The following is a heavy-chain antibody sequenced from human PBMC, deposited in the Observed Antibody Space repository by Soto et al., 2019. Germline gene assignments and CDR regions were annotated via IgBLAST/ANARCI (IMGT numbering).Heavy chain of an antibody. Sequence: SETLSLTCTVSGGSISSYYWSWIRQPPGKGLEWIGYIYYSGSTNYNPSLKSRVTISVDTAKNQFSLKLSSVTAADTAVYYCARHRCSGGSCYLVSYWFDPWGQGTLVTVSS. J-gene: IGHJ5*02. D-gene: IGHD2-15*01. CDR1: GGSISSYY. V-gene: IGHV4-59*08. CDR3: ARHRCSGGSCYLVSYWFDP. CDR2: IYYSGST.